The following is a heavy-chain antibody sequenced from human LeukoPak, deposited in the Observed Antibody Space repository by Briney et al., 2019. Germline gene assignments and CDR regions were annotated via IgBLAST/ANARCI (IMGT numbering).Heavy chain of an antibody. CDR1: GFNFANHA. V-gene: IGHV3-23*01. J-gene: IGHJ4*02. CDR3: AKGSITGTTVDY. D-gene: IGHD1-20*01. CDR2: ISGSGGST. Sequence: GSLRLSCAASGFNFANHAMSWVRQTPGKGLEWGSAISGSGGSTYYADSVKGRFTISRDNFKNTLYLQMNSLRAEDTAVYYCAKGSITGTTVDYWGQGTLVTVSS.